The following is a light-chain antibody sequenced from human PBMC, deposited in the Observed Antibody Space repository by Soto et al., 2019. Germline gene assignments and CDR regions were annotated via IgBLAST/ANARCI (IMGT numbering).Light chain of an antibody. V-gene: IGLV3-1*01. Sequence: SSELTQSPSVSVSPGQTASITCSGDKLGDKYACWYQQKPGQSPVLVIYQDSKRPSGIPERFSGSNSGNTVTLTISGTQAMDEADYYCQAWDSRTNVFGTGTKVTVL. CDR3: QAWDSRTNV. CDR2: QDS. CDR1: KLGDKY. J-gene: IGLJ1*01.